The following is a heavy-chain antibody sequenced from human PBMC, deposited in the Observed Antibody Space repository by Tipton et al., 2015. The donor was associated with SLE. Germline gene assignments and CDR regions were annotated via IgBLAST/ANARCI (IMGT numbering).Heavy chain of an antibody. J-gene: IGHJ4*02. V-gene: IGHV3-30*02. CDR3: ARVRDAYSSSWYGTFDY. CDR2: IHYDGSI. D-gene: IGHD6-13*01. Sequence: QLVQSGGGVFQPGGSLRLSCAASGFTISSHVMHWVRQAPGKGLEWVALIHYDGSIYYPQSVKGRFTISRDSSKNTLYLQMNSLRAEDTAVYYCARVRDAYSSSWYGTFDYWGQGTLVTVSS. CDR1: GFTISSHV.